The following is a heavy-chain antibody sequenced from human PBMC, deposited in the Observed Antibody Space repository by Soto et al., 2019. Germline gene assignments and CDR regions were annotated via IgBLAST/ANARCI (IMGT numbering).Heavy chain of an antibody. V-gene: IGHV3-21*01. CDR3: ARDYSVAIFGVVTHDAFDI. Sequence: GGSLRLSCAASGFTFSSYSMNWVRQAPGKGLEWVSSISSSSSYIYYADSVKGRFTISRDNAKNSLYLQMNSLRAEDTAVYYYARDYSVAIFGVVTHDAFDIWGQGTMVTVSS. D-gene: IGHD3-3*01. CDR1: GFTFSSYS. CDR2: ISSSSSYI. J-gene: IGHJ3*02.